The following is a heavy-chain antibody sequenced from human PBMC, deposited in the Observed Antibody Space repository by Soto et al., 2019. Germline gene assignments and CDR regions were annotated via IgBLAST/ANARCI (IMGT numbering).Heavy chain of an antibody. V-gene: IGHV1-69*12. CDR2: IIPIFGTA. CDR3: ARGDSSGYYYYYYGMDV. J-gene: IGHJ6*02. Sequence: QVQLVQSGAEVKKPGSSVKVSCKASGGTFSSYAISWVRQAPGQGLEWMGVIIPIFGTANYAQKFQGRVTITADESTSTAYMELSSLRSEDTAVYYCARGDSSGYYYYYYGMDVWGQGTTVTVSS. CDR1: GGTFSSYA. D-gene: IGHD3-22*01.